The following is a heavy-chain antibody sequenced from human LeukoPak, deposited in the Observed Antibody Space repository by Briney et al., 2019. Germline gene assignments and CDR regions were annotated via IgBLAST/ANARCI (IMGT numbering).Heavy chain of an antibody. J-gene: IGHJ4*02. V-gene: IGHV3-11*06. D-gene: IGHD1-26*01. CDR2: ISSSSSYT. CDR1: GFTFSDYF. CDR3: ARVKKDYYLDY. Sequence: PGGSLRLSCAASGFTFSDYFMTWIRQAPGKGLEWVSYISSSSSYTDYADSVKGRFTISRDNAKNSLSLQMNSLRAEDTAVYYCARVKKDYYLDYWGQGTLVTVSS.